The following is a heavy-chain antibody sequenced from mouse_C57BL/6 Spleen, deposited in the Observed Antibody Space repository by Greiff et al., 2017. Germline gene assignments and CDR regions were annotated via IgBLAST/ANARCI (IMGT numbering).Heavy chain of an antibody. CDR3: ARSTPTVVAPDWYFDV. CDR2: IYPRSGNT. CDR1: GYTFTSYG. J-gene: IGHJ1*03. D-gene: IGHD1-1*01. Sequence: VQLQQSGAELARPGASVKLSCKASGYTFTSYGISWVQQRTGQGLEWIGEIYPRSGNTYYNEKFKGKATLTADKSSSTAYMELRSLTSEDSAVYVCARSTPTVVAPDWYFDVWGTGTTVTVSS. V-gene: IGHV1-81*01.